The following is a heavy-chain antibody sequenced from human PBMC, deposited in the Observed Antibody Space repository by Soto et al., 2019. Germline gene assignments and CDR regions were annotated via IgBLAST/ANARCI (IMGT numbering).Heavy chain of an antibody. CDR1: XXXXXXXX. CDR3: ARVPPYTYGDYVSDS. CDR2: MNRSSRVI. J-gene: IGHJ3*02. Sequence: GGSLRLXCXAXXXXXXXXXLNLVRQAPGKGLEWVSSMNRSSRVIYYADSVKGRFTISRDNAKNSLYLQMNSLRAGDTAVYYCARVPPYTYGDYVSDSWGQGTTGTVSS. V-gene: IGHV3-21*01. D-gene: IGHD4-17*01.